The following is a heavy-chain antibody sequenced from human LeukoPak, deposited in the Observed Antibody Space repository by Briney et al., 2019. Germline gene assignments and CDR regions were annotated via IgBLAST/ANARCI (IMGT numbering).Heavy chain of an antibody. D-gene: IGHD1-26*01. Sequence: GWSLRLSCAASGFTVSDNYMTWVRQAPGKGLEWVSSIYSAGATHYAESVKDRFTISRENSKNALYLQMNSLRAEDMAVYYCARIEWDRLGRAFDIWGQGTKVTVSS. V-gene: IGHV3-53*01. J-gene: IGHJ3*02. CDR2: IYSAGAT. CDR3: ARIEWDRLGRAFDI. CDR1: GFTVSDNY.